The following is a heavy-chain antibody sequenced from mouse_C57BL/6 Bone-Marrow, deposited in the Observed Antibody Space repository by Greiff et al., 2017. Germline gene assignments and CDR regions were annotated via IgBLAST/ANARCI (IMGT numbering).Heavy chain of an antibody. D-gene: IGHD1-2*01. CDR2: INPNYGTT. J-gene: IGHJ2*01. CDR3: SRASLLRYYFDY. V-gene: IGHV1-39*01. CDR1: GYSFTDYN. Sequence: SGPELVKPGASVKISCKASGYSFTDYNMNWVKQSNGKSLEWIGVINPNYGTTSYNQKFKGKATLTVDPSSSTAYMQLNRLTSETSAVYYGSRASLLRYYFDYWGQGTTLTVSS.